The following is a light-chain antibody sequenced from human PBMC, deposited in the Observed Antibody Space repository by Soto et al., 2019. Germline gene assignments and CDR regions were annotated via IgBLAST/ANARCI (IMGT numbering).Light chain of an antibody. V-gene: IGLV2-14*01. J-gene: IGLJ2*01. CDR2: EVS. Sequence: QSALTQPASVSGSLGQSITISCTGTSSDVGGYNYVSWYQQHPGKVPKLMIYEVSDRPSGVSNRFSGSKSGNTASLTISGLQGEDEADYYCSSYKSGITSVVFGGGTKLTVL. CDR1: SSDVGGYNY. CDR3: SSYKSGITSVV.